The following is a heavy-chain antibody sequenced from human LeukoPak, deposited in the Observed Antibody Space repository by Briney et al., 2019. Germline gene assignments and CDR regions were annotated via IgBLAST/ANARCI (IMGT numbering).Heavy chain of an antibody. CDR1: GYTFTSYD. J-gene: IGHJ4*02. CDR3: ARGGLLNFDWYFDY. D-gene: IGHD3-9*01. V-gene: IGHV1-8*01. Sequence: GASVKVSCKASGYTFTSYDINWVRQATGQGLEWMGWMNPNSGNTGYAQKFQGRVTMTRNTSISTAYMELSSLRSEDTAVYYCARGGLLNFDWYFDYWGQGTLVTVPS. CDR2: MNPNSGNT.